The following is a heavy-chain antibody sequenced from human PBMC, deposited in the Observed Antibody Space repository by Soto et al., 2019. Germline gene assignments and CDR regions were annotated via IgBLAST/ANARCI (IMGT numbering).Heavy chain of an antibody. Sequence: PSETLSLTCAVSGVSISTTSYYWAWIRQPPGKGLEWIGSMYYSGGSYYNPSLKSRVIISGDTSKNHFSLKLSSVTAADTAVYYCARHHYYDSSGLALWGQGTLVTVPQ. J-gene: IGHJ4*02. D-gene: IGHD3-22*01. CDR1: GVSISTTSYY. V-gene: IGHV4-39*01. CDR2: MYYSGGS. CDR3: ARHHYYDSSGLAL.